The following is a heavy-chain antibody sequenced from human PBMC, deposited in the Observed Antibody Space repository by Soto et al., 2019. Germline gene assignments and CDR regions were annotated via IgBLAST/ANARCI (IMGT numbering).Heavy chain of an antibody. D-gene: IGHD6-13*01. Sequence: ASVKVSCKASGYTFTGYYMHWVRQAPGQGLEWMGWISAYSGNTNYAQKLQGRVTMTTDTSTSTAYMELRSLRSDDTAVYYCARDYSSSWYENWGQGTLVTVSS. V-gene: IGHV1-18*04. CDR2: ISAYSGNT. CDR3: ARDYSSSWYEN. J-gene: IGHJ4*02. CDR1: GYTFTGYY.